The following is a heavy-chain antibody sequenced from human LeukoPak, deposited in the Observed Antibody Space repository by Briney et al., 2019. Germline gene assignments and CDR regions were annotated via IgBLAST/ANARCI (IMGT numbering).Heavy chain of an antibody. CDR2: VSNSGDYI. D-gene: IGHD2-8*01. CDR3: ARALIGYYFDY. Sequence: GGSLRLSCAASGFTFSSYAMNWVRQAPGKGLEWVSSVSNSGDYIHYADSVKGRFTISRDNSKNSLYLQMNSLRAEDTAVYYCARALIGYYFDYWGQGTLVTVSS. V-gene: IGHV3-21*06. CDR1: GFTFSSYA. J-gene: IGHJ4*02.